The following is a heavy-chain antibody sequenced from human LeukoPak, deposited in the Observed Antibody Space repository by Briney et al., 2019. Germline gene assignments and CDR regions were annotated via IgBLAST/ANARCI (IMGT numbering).Heavy chain of an antibody. V-gene: IGHV4-4*07. J-gene: IGHJ6*03. CDR2: IYTSGST. CDR1: GGSISSYY. Sequence: PSETLSLTCTVSGGSISSYYWSWIRQPAGKGLEWIGRIYTSGSTNYNPSLKSRVTMSVDTSKNQFSLKLSSVTAADSAVYYCARLMTVAGYYYYMDVWGKGTTVTVSS. D-gene: IGHD6-19*01. CDR3: ARLMTVAGYYYYMDV.